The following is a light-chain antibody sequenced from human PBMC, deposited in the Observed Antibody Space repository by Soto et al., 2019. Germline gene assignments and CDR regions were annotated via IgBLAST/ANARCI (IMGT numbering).Light chain of an antibody. CDR2: KAS. J-gene: IGKJ1*01. CDR3: QQYNSDLSWT. Sequence: DIHMTQSPSTLSASVGDRVTITCRASQSIGTWLAWFQQKPGKAPKVLISKASTLESGAPSRFSGSGSGTEFTLTISSLQPDDFATYFCQQYNSDLSWTFGQGTKVEIK. CDR1: QSIGTW. V-gene: IGKV1-5*03.